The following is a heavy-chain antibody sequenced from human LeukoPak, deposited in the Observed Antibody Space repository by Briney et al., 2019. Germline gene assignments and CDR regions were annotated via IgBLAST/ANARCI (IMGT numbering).Heavy chain of an antibody. CDR3: ALSGYGERDH. CDR1: GFTFSSYW. D-gene: IGHD5-12*01. J-gene: IGHJ4*02. Sequence: PGGSLRLSCAASGFTFSSYWMHWVRHAPGKGLVWVSRINSDGSSTNYADSVKGRFTISRDNAKNTLYLQMNSLRAEDTAVYYCALSGYGERDHWGQGSLVTVSS. V-gene: IGHV3-74*01. CDR2: INSDGSST.